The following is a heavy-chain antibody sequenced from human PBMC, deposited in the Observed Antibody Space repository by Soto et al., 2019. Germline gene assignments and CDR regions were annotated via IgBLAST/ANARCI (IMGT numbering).Heavy chain of an antibody. Sequence: QVQLVQSGAEVKKPGSSVRVSCKASGDTFNFYSINWVRQAPGLGLEWMGRINPILSMSNYAQRFQGRVTMTAYKSTSTAYMARSSLRSEDTAMYYCASSYGSGYRAFDSWGQGALVTVSS. CDR1: GDTFNFYS. CDR3: ASSYGSGYRAFDS. CDR2: INPILSMS. J-gene: IGHJ4*02. D-gene: IGHD3-10*01. V-gene: IGHV1-69*02.